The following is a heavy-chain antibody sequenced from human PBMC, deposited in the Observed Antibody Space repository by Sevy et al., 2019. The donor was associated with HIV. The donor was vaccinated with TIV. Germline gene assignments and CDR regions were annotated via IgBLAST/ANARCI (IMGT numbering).Heavy chain of an antibody. CDR3: ARHTRYCSGGSCYKTLDY. D-gene: IGHD2-15*01. V-gene: IGHV4-39*01. CDR2: IYYSGST. Sequence: SETLSLTCTVSGGSISSSSYYWGWIRQPPGKGLEWIGSIYYSGSTYYNPSLKSRVTIPVDTSKNQFSLKLSSVTAADTAVYYCARHTRYCSGGSCYKTLDYWGQGTLVTVSS. J-gene: IGHJ4*02. CDR1: GGSISSSSYY.